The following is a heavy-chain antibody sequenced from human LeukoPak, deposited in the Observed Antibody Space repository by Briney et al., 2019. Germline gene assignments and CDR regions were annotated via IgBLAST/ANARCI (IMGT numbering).Heavy chain of an antibody. D-gene: IGHD3-10*02. V-gene: IGHV3-48*03. CDR2: ISWSGSTI. Sequence: TGGSLRLSCAASGFTFSSYEMNWVRQARGKGLEWVSYISWSGSTIYYADSVKGRFTISRDNAKNSLYLQMNSLRAEDTAVYYCAELGITMIGGVWGKGTTVTISS. CDR1: GFTFSSYE. CDR3: AELGITMIGGV. J-gene: IGHJ6*04.